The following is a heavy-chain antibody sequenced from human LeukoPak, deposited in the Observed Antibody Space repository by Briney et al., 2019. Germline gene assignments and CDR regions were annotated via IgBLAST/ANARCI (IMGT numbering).Heavy chain of an antibody. D-gene: IGHD2-2*01. V-gene: IGHV3-23*01. CDR3: AALKYVGY. CDR2: ISHTGGSP. CDR1: GITFSGYG. J-gene: IGHJ4*02. Sequence: GGSLRLSCAASGITFSGYGMSWVRQVPGKGLEWVSSISHTGGSPYYADSVKGRFTVSRDNSRNTLYLQMNSLRAEDTAIYYCAALKYVGYWGQGTLVTVSS.